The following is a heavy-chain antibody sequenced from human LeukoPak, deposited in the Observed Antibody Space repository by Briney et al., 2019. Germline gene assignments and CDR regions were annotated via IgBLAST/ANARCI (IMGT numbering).Heavy chain of an antibody. V-gene: IGHV3-7*01. D-gene: IGHD3-10*02. CDR1: GFSFSVSW. Sequence: GGSLRLSGAASGFSFSVSWMSWVRQAPGKGLEWVANIKYDGIEKYYVDSVKGRFAISRDNAKNSLYLQMNSLRAEDTAVYYCAELGITMIGGVWGKGTTVTISS. CDR2: IKYDGIEK. CDR3: AELGITMIGGV. J-gene: IGHJ6*04.